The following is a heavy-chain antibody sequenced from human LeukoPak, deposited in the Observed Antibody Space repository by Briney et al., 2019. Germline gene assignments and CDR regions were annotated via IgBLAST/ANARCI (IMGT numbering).Heavy chain of an antibody. CDR3: ARNRHYYGSGSYYRRNYYFDY. CDR1: GFTFSSYA. Sequence: GRSLRLSCAASGFTFSSYAMHWVRQAPGKGLEWVAVISYDGSNKYYADSVKGRFTISRDNSKNTLYLQMNSLRAEDTALYYCARNRHYYGSGSYYRRNYYFDYWGQGTLVTVSS. D-gene: IGHD3-10*01. J-gene: IGHJ4*02. V-gene: IGHV3-30*04. CDR2: ISYDGSNK.